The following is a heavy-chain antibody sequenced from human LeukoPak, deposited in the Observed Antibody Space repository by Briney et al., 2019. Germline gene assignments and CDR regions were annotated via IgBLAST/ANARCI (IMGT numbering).Heavy chain of an antibody. V-gene: IGHV3-23*01. CDR2: ISGSGHST. J-gene: IGHJ4*02. Sequence: GGSLRLSCAASGFTFNSYAMNWVRQAPGKGLEWVSGISGSGHSTYYADSVKGRFTTSRDNSKNTLYLQMNSLRAEDTAVYYCAKDSRYYDFLTGADYWGQGTLVTVSS. CDR3: AKDSRYYDFLTGADY. D-gene: IGHD3-9*01. CDR1: GFTFNSYA.